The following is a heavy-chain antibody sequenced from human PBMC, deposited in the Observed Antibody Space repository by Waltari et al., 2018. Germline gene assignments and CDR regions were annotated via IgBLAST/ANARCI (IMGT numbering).Heavy chain of an antibody. Sequence: QVQLQQWGAGLLKPSETLSLTCAVYGGSFSGSYWSWIRQPPGTGLEWIGEINHSGSTNYNPALKSRVTISVDTSKNQFSLKLSSVTAADTAVYYCARGPKDIVVVPAATGVAFDIWGQGTMVTVSS. J-gene: IGHJ3*02. CDR3: ARGPKDIVVVPAATGVAFDI. CDR1: GGSFSGSY. D-gene: IGHD2-2*01. CDR2: INHSGST. V-gene: IGHV4-34*01.